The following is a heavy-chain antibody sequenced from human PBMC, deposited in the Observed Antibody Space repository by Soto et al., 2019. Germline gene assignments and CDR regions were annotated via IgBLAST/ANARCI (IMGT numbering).Heavy chain of an antibody. CDR3: ARYRISGSWSKFDY. CDR1: GLTISSASYY. Sequence: KSSETLSLTCTVSGLTISSASYYWSWIRQHPGKGLEWVGNIYYNGSTYYSPSLKSRVTLWVDTSKNQFSLRLASVTAADTAVYYCARYRISGSWSKFDYWGQGTLVTVSS. V-gene: IGHV4-31*03. D-gene: IGHD6-13*01. CDR2: IYYNGST. J-gene: IGHJ4*02.